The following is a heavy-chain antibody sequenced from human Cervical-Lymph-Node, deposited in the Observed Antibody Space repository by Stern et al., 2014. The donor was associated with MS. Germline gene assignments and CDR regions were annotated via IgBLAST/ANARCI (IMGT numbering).Heavy chain of an antibody. V-gene: IGHV3-30*18. Sequence: VQLEESGGGVVQPGTSLRLSCAASGFTFNIYNMHWVRQAPGRGLEWVAVTSHDGSDRFYGDSVKGRFIISRDNSRNMVDLQMNSLTPEDTAVYYCAKDASNDFWRAYLETWGQGTMVTVSS. J-gene: IGHJ5*02. D-gene: IGHD3-3*01. CDR2: TSHDGSDR. CDR1: GFTFNIYN. CDR3: AKDASNDFWRAYLET.